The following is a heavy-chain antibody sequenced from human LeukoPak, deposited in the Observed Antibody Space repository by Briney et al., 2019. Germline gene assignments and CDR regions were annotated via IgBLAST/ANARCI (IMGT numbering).Heavy chain of an antibody. CDR2: ISGDGGTT. CDR1: GFTFDDYA. CDR3: AKDLRPAVVEVATKTFDY. J-gene: IGHJ4*02. D-gene: IGHD5-24*01. V-gene: IGHV3-43*02. Sequence: GGSLRLSCAASGFTFDDYAMHWVRQVPGKALQWVSPISGDGGTTNYADSVRGRFTISRDNSKNSLYLQMTSLRTEDTASYYCAKDLRPAVVEVATKTFDYWGQGTLVTVSS.